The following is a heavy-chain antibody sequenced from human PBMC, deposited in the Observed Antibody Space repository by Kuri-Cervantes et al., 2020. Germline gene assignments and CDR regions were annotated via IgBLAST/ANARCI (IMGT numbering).Heavy chain of an antibody. D-gene: IGHD4-23*01. CDR2: IKEDGSEK. V-gene: IGHV3-7*01. J-gene: IGHJ4*02. CDR1: GFTFSDYW. CDR3: AQGGNKDY. Sequence: GGSLRLSCAASGFTFSDYWMTWVRQAPGKGLEWVANIKEDGSEKQYADSVKGRFTISRDNAKNSLYLQMNSLRAEDTAVYYCAQGGNKDYWGQGTLVTVSS.